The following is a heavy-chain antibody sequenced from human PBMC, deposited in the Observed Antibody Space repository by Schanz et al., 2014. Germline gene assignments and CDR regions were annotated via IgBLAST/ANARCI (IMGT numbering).Heavy chain of an antibody. CDR1: TFTFSSDW. Sequence: EVQLLESGGGLVQPGGSLRLSCAASTFTFSSDWMSWVRQAPGKGLEWVSFIYIGGNTYYADSVKGRFTISRDNSKNTVYIQMNSLRAEDTAVYYCARGGPAYYFDDWGQGTLVTVSS. CDR3: ARGGPAYYFDD. J-gene: IGHJ4*02. V-gene: IGHV3-66*01. CDR2: IYIGGNT.